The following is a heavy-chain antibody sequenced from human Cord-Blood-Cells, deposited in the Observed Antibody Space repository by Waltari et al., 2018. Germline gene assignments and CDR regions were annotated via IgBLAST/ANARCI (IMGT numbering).Heavy chain of an antibody. Sequence: EVQLVESGGGLVQPGGSLRLSCPASGFTFCSYEMNWVRQAPGKGLEWVSYISSSGSTIYYADSVKGRFTISRDNAKNSLYLQMNSLRAEDTAVYYCARDGVLLWFGELFDYWGQGTLVTVSS. D-gene: IGHD3-10*01. V-gene: IGHV3-48*03. J-gene: IGHJ4*02. CDR2: ISSSGSTI. CDR3: ARDGVLLWFGELFDY. CDR1: GFTFCSYE.